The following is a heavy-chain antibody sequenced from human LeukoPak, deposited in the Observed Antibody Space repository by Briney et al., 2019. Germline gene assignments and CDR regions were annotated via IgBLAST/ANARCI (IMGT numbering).Heavy chain of an antibody. D-gene: IGHD4-23*01. Sequence: SETLSLTCTVSGGSISSYYWSWIRQTPGKGLEWIGYIYYSGSTNYNPSLKSRVTISVDTSKNQFSLKLSSVTAADTAVYYCARTYGGNSMYAFDIWGQGTMVTVSS. V-gene: IGHV4-59*01. CDR1: GGSISSYY. J-gene: IGHJ3*02. CDR3: ARTYGGNSMYAFDI. CDR2: IYYSGST.